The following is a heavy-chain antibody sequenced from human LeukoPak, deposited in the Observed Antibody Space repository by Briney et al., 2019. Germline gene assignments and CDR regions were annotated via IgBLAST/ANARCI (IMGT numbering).Heavy chain of an antibody. CDR1: GGSISSYY. CDR3: AREGGWSSSSPWFDP. Sequence: SGTLSLTCTVSGGSISSYYWSWIRQPPGKGLEWIGYIYYSGSTNYNPSLKSRVTISVDTSKNQFSLKLSSVTAADTAVYYCAREGGWSSSSPWFDPWGQGTLVTVSS. J-gene: IGHJ5*02. D-gene: IGHD6-6*01. CDR2: IYYSGST. V-gene: IGHV4-59*01.